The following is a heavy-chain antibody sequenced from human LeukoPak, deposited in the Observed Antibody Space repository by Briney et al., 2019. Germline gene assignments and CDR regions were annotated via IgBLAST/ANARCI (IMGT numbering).Heavy chain of an antibody. Sequence: SETLSLTCTVSGGPIRSYYWSWIRQTAGKGLEWIGRIYTSGSTNYNPSLKSRVTISVDKSKNQFSLKLSSVTAADTAVYYCARVVAVAGTSYYYYYMDVWGKGTTVTVSS. CDR1: GGPIRSYY. CDR2: IYTSGST. D-gene: IGHD6-19*01. J-gene: IGHJ6*03. CDR3: ARVVAVAGTSYYYYYMDV. V-gene: IGHV4-4*07.